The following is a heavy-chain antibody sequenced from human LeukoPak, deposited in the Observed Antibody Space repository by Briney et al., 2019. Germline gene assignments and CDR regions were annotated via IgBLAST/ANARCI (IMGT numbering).Heavy chain of an antibody. Sequence: GPVKVSCKASGYIFTSYDINWVRQAPGQGLEWMGWMNPNSGNTGYAQKFQGRVTITRNTSISIAYMELSSLRSEDTAVYYCTRRSGGTGTTLGYWGQGTLVTVSS. J-gene: IGHJ4*01. V-gene: IGHV1-8*02. CDR3: TRRSGGTGTTLGY. CDR2: MNPNSGNT. CDR1: GYIFTSYD. D-gene: IGHD1-1*01.